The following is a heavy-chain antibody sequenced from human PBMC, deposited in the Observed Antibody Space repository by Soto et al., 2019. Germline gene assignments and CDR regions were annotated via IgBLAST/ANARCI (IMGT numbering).Heavy chain of an antibody. CDR2: IYYSGST. CDR3: ASQGNYYDSSGSF. J-gene: IGHJ3*01. D-gene: IGHD3-22*01. CDR1: GGSISSSSYY. V-gene: IGHV4-39*01. Sequence: SETLSLTCTVSGGSISSSSYYWGWIRQPPGKGLEWIGSIYYSGSTYYNPSLKSRVTISVDTSKNQFSLKLSSVTAADTAVYYCASQGNYYDSSGSFWGQGTMVTVSS.